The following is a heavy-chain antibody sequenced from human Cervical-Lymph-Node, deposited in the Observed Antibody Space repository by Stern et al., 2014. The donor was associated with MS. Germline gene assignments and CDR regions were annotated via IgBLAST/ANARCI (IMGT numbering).Heavy chain of an antibody. J-gene: IGHJ4*02. CDR2: INPNIGGT. V-gene: IGHV1-2*02. CDR3: ARGTVATISGY. CDR1: GYTFTGYY. Sequence: QMQLVQSGAEVKKPGASVKVSCKASGYTFTGYYMHWVRQAPGQGLEWMRLINPNIGGTNYAQKFQGRVTMTRDTSLSTAYMELSSLRPDDTAVYYCARGTVATISGYWGQGTLVTVPS. D-gene: IGHD5-12*01.